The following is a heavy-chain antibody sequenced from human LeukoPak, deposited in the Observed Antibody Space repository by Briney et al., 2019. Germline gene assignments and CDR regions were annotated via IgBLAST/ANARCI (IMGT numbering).Heavy chain of an antibody. V-gene: IGHV4-59*08. Sequence: AESLTLSCTASGCTISSYYMSWVRQPPGKGLEWVGYIYYSGSTNYNPSLKSRVTISVDKSKNKFSLKLITGTAADTAVYYCERHGLAYNGNFGFDYWGQGTLVTVST. J-gene: IGHJ4*02. CDR2: IYYSGST. CDR3: ERHGLAYNGNFGFDY. D-gene: IGHD1-7*01. CDR1: GCTISSYY.